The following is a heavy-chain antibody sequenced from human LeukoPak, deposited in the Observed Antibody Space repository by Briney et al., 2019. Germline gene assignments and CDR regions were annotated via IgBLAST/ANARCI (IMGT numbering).Heavy chain of an antibody. Sequence: GGSLRLSCAASGFTFSSYSMNWVRQAPGKGLEWVSSISSSSSYIYYADSVKGRFTISRDNAKNSLYLQMNSLRAEDTAVYYCASLNEWAWSGSPGSDYWGQGTLVTVSS. J-gene: IGHJ4*02. CDR3: ASLNEWAWSGSPGSDY. CDR1: GFTFSSYS. D-gene: IGHD1-26*01. CDR2: ISSSSSYI. V-gene: IGHV3-21*01.